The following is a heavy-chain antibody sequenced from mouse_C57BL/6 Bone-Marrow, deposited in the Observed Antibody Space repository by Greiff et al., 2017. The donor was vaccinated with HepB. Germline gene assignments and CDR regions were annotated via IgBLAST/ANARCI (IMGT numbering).Heavy chain of an antibody. V-gene: IGHV1-69*01. D-gene: IGHD2-4*01. CDR2: IDPSDSYT. CDR1: GYTFTSYW. CDR3: ARMGCYDYDEDWFAY. J-gene: IGHJ3*01. Sequence: QVQLQQPGAELVMPGASVKLSCKASGYTFTSYWMHWVKQRPGQGLEWIGEIDPSDSYTNYNQKFKGKSTLTVDKSSSTAYMQLSSLTSEDSAVYDCARMGCYDYDEDWFAYWGQGTLVTVSA.